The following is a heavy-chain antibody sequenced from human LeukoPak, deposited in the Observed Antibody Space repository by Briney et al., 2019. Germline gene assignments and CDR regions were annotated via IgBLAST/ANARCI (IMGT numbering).Heavy chain of an antibody. CDR2: INTDETVT. D-gene: IGHD6-19*01. Sequence: PGGSLRLSCAASGFTFSKYWMLWVRQAQAQGLESVSRINTDETVTTYANSVKGRFTVSRDNADNTMFLQMISVRDGDTAVYYCATKQWLAPPPDSWGQGSPVSVCS. CDR1: GFTFSKYW. V-gene: IGHV3-74*01. CDR3: ATKQWLAPPPDS. J-gene: IGHJ4*02.